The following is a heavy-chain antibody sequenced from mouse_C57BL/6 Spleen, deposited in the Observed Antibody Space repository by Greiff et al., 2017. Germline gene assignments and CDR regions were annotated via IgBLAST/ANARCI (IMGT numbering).Heavy chain of an antibody. CDR2: ISSGSSTI. V-gene: IGHV5-17*01. J-gene: IGHJ4*01. D-gene: IGHD1-1*01. CDR1: GFTFSDYG. CDR3: ARGGSSYYAMDY. Sequence: EVKVEESGGGLVKPGGSLKLSCAASGFTFSDYGMHWVRQAPEKGLEWVAYISSGSSTIYYADTVKGRFTISRDNAKNTLFLQMTSLRSEDTAMYYCARGGSSYYAMDYWGQGTSVTVSS.